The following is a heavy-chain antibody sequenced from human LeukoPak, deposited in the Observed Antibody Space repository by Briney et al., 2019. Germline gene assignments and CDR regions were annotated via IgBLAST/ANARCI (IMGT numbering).Heavy chain of an antibody. CDR3: ARDSYGMDV. J-gene: IGHJ6*02. Sequence: GGSLRLSCAASGFTFSSHWMTWVRQAPGKGLEWVAFISYDGISEHYADSVKGRFGISRDNSKNTLSLQMNSLGTEDSALYYCARDSYGMDVWGLGTTVTVSS. CDR2: ISYDGISE. V-gene: IGHV3-30*09. CDR1: GFTFSSHW.